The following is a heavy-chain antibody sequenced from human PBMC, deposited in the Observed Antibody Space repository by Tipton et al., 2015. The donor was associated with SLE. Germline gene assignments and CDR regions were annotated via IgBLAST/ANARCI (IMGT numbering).Heavy chain of an antibody. CDR3: ARGTRVEEELDY. V-gene: IGHV4-34*01. Sequence: TLSLTCSVYGGSFSGYYWSWIRQPPGKGLEWIGEINHSGSTNYNPSLKSRVTISVDTSKNQFSLRLSSVSAADTAVYYCARGTRVEEELDYWGQGTLVTVSS. D-gene: IGHD1-1*01. CDR1: GGSFSGYY. J-gene: IGHJ4*02. CDR2: INHSGST.